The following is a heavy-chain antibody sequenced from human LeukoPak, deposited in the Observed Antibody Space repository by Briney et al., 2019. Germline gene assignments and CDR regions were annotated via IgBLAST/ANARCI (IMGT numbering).Heavy chain of an antibody. CDR3: AITTYYYDSSGYGGYFDY. V-gene: IGHV1-69*13. CDR2: IIPIFGTA. J-gene: IGHJ4*02. Sequence: SVKVSCKDSGGTFIIYAISWVRQAPGQGREWMGGIIPIFGTANYAQKFQGRVTITADESTSTAYMELSSLRSEDTAVYYCAITTYYYDSSGYGGYFDYWGQGTLVTVSS. D-gene: IGHD3-22*01. CDR1: GGTFIIYA.